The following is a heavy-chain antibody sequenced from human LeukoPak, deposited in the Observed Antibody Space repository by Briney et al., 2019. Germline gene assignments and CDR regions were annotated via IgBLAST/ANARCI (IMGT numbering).Heavy chain of an antibody. CDR2: IYYSGST. CDR3: ARSFYCSSTSCSRGGKGRMDV. D-gene: IGHD2-2*01. J-gene: IGHJ6*02. V-gene: IGHV4-59*12. CDR1: GGSISCYY. Sequence: SETLSLTCTVSGGSISCYYWSWIRQPPGKGLEWIGYIYYSGSTNYNPSLKSRVTISVDTSKNQFSLKLSSVTAADTAVYYCARSFYCSSTSCSRGGKGRMDVWGQGTTVTVSS.